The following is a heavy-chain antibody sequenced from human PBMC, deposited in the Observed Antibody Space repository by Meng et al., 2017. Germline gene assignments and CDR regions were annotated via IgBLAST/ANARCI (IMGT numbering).Heavy chain of an antibody. CDR2: IYYSGST. Sequence: SETLSLSCTVSGGSISSGGYYWSWIRQHPGKGLEWIGYIYYSGSTYYNPSLKSRVTISVDTSKNQFSLKLSSVTAADTAVYYCARSRIQLCFIDYWGQGTLVTVSS. CDR1: GGSISSGGYY. V-gene: IGHV4-31*03. D-gene: IGHD5-18*01. CDR3: ARSRIQLCFIDY. J-gene: IGHJ4*02.